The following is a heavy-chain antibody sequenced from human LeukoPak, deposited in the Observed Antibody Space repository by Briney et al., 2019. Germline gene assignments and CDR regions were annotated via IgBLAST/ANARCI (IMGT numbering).Heavy chain of an antibody. CDR2: ISGSGGST. V-gene: IGHV3-23*01. CDR3: AKDRGYGPYYFDY. J-gene: IGHJ4*02. D-gene: IGHD5-18*01. Sequence: GGSLRLSCAASGFTFSSYAMSWVRQAPGKGLEWVSAISGSGGSTYYADSVKGRFTISRDNSKNTLYLQMNGLRAEDTAVYYCAKDRGYGPYYFDYWGQGTLVTISS. CDR1: GFTFSSYA.